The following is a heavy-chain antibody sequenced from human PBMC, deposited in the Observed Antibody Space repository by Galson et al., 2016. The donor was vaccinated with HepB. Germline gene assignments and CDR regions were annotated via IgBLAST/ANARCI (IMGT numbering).Heavy chain of an antibody. Sequence: SLRLSCAPSGFTFGDYALNWFRQPPGKGLEWVGFIRSKAYGGTTDYAASLKGRFTISRDDSKSITYLQMNSLKTEDTAMYYCARFWAYCGGDCYSYIDYWGQGTLVTVSS. J-gene: IGHJ4*02. CDR1: GFTFGDYA. D-gene: IGHD2-21*02. CDR3: ARFWAYCGGDCYSYIDY. CDR2: IRSKAYGGTT. V-gene: IGHV3-49*03.